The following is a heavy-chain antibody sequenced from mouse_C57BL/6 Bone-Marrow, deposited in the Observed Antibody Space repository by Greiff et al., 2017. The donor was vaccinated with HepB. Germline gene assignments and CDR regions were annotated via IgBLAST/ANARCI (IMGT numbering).Heavy chain of an antibody. CDR2: ISSGGSYT. Sequence: EVQLVESGGDLVKPGGSLKLSCAASGFTFSSYGMSWVRQTPDKRLEWVATISSGGSYTYYPDSVKGRFTISIDNAKNTLYLQMSSLKSEDTAMYYCARHYGSSYYAMDYWGQGTSVTVSS. D-gene: IGHD1-1*01. CDR3: ARHYGSSYYAMDY. J-gene: IGHJ4*01. CDR1: GFTFSSYG. V-gene: IGHV5-6*01.